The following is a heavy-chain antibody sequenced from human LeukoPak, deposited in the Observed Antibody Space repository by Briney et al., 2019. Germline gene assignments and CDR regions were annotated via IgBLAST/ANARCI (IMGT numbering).Heavy chain of an antibody. D-gene: IGHD3-16*01. CDR2: ISYDGSNK. J-gene: IGHJ4*02. V-gene: IGHV3-30*14. CDR1: GFTFSSYA. Sequence: GGSLRLSCAASGFTFSSYAMHWVRQAPGRGLEWVAVISYDGSNKYYADSVKGRFTISRDNSKNTLYLQMSSLRAEDTAVYYCVSRATFFDYWGQGTLVTVSS. CDR3: VSRATFFDY.